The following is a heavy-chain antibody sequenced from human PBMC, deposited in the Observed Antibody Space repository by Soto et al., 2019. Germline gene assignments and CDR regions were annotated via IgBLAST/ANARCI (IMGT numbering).Heavy chain of an antibody. D-gene: IGHD6-13*01. CDR1: GFTFSSYS. CDR3: ARGVGSRSSSYPRQQNDAFDI. CDR2: ISSSSSYI. Sequence: GGSLRLSCAASGFTFSSYSMNWVRQAPGKGLEWVSSISSSSSYIYYADSVKGRFTISRDNAKNSLYLQMNSLRAEDTAVYYCARGVGSRSSSYPRQQNDAFDIWGQGTMVTVSS. V-gene: IGHV3-21*01. J-gene: IGHJ3*02.